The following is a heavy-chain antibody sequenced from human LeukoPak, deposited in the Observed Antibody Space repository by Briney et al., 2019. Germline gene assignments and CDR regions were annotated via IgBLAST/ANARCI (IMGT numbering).Heavy chain of an antibody. CDR1: GYIFSNYG. Sequence: ASVKVSCKASGYIFSNYGIIWVRQAPGQGLEWMGWINTYNGNTNYARKFQGRVTMTRNTSISTAYMELSSLRSEDTAVYYCARSKVVKSRGLDYWGQGTLVTVSS. CDR3: ARSKVVKSRGLDY. J-gene: IGHJ4*02. CDR2: INTYNGNT. D-gene: IGHD2-15*01. V-gene: IGHV1-8*01.